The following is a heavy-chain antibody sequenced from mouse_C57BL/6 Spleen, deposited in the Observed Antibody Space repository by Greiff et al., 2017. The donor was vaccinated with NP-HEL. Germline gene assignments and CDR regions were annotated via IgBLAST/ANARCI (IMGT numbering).Heavy chain of an antibody. J-gene: IGHJ2*01. CDR2: INPNNGGT. CDR1: GYTFTDYN. D-gene: IGHD2-4*01. CDR3: ARTTMITHYFDY. Sequence: VQLQQSGPELVKPGASVKIPCKASGYTFTDYNMDWVKQSHGKSLEWIGDINPNNGGTIYNQKFKGKATLTVDKSSSTAYMELRSLTSEDTAVYYCARTTMITHYFDYWGQGTTLTVSS. V-gene: IGHV1-18*01.